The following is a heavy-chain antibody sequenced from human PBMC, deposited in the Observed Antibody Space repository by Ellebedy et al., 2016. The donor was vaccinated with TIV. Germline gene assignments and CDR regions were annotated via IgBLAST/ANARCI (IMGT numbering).Heavy chain of an antibody. D-gene: IGHD2-21*02. Sequence: ASVKVSCKASGYTFTSYGISWVRQAPGQGLEWMGGIIPIFGTANYAQKFQGRVTMTRDTSTSTVYMELSSLRSEDTAVYYCARWVGDGFDPWGQGTLVTVSS. J-gene: IGHJ5*02. CDR1: GYTFTSYG. CDR3: ARWVGDGFDP. V-gene: IGHV1-69*05. CDR2: IIPIFGTA.